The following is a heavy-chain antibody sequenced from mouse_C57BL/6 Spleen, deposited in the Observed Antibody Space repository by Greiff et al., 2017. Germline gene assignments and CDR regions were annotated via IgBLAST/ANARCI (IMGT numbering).Heavy chain of an antibody. J-gene: IGHJ2*01. CDR3: ARPETAQAPYYFDY. V-gene: IGHV1-82*01. CDR1: GYAFSSSW. Sequence: VVKPGASVKISCKASGYAFSSSWMNWVKQRPGKGLEWIGRIYPGDGDTNYNGKFKGKATLTADKSSSTAYMQLSSLTSEDSAVYFCARPETAQAPYYFDYWGQGTTLTVSS. D-gene: IGHD3-2*02. CDR2: IYPGDGDT.